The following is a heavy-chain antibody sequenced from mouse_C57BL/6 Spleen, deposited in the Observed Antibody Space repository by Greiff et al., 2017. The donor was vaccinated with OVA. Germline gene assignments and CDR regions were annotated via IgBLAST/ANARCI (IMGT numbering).Heavy chain of an antibody. CDR1: GYTFTSYW. J-gene: IGHJ2*01. V-gene: IGHV1-64*01. CDR3: ARIYYGNYGNY. Sequence: QVQLKQPGAELVKPGASVKLSCKASGYTFTSYWMHWVKQRPGQGLEWIGMIHPNSGSTNYNEKFNSKATLTVDKSSSTAYMQLSSLTSEDSAVYYCARIYYGNYGNYWGQGTTLTVSS. CDR2: IHPNSGST. D-gene: IGHD2-1*01.